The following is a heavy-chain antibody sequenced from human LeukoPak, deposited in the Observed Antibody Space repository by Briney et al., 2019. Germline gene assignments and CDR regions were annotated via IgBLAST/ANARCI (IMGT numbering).Heavy chain of an antibody. CDR3: ARGYTRYLRYFNY. V-gene: IGHV3-7*01. CDR2: IKQDGSEK. D-gene: IGHD5-12*01. CDR1: GFTFNMYY. Sequence: GGSLRLSCAGSGFTFNMYYMTWVRQAPGKGLEWVATIKQDGSEKSYVDSVKGRFNISRDNAKNSLYLQMNSLRAEDTAVYYCARGYTRYLRYFNYWGQGALVTVSS. J-gene: IGHJ4*02.